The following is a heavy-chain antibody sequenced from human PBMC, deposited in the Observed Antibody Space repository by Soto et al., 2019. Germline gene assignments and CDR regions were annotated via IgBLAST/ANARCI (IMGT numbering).Heavy chain of an antibody. J-gene: IGHJ2*01. CDR3: ARGPERTLGYFDL. D-gene: IGHD1-1*01. CDR2: INHSGRT. V-gene: IGHV4-34*01. Sequence: SETLSLTCAVYGGSFSGYYWNWLRQPPGKGLEWIGEINHSGRTNYNPSLKSRVTISVATSKNQFSLNISSVTAADTAVYYCARGPERTLGYFDLWGRGTLVTVSS. CDR1: GGSFSGYY.